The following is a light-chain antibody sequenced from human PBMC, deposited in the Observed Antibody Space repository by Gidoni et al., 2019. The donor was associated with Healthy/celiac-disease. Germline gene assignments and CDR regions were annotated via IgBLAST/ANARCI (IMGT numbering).Light chain of an antibody. CDR1: QSISSY. Sequence: DIHITQSPSSLSASVGDRLTITCRARQSISSYFNWYQQKPGKATKLLFYAASSLRSGVPSRFSGSGSATYFTLTSSILQPEDFATYYCQQIYSTPLTFGQGTKVEIK. V-gene: IGKV1-39*01. CDR3: QQIYSTPLT. CDR2: AAS. J-gene: IGKJ1*01.